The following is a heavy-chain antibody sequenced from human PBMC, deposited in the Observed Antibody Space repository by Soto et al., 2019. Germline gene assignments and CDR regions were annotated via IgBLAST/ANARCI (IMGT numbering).Heavy chain of an antibody. V-gene: IGHV3-23*01. CDR1: GFTLGSYA. J-gene: IGHJ6*02. D-gene: IGHD1-26*01. Sequence: PGGSLRLSCAASGFTLGSYAMSWVRQAPGKGLEWVSAISGNGISTYYADSVKGRFTISRDNSKNILYLQMNSLRADDTAVYYCAKEVTSGSYSHYYYGLDVWGQGTTVTVSS. CDR3: AKEVTSGSYSHYYYGLDV. CDR2: ISGNGIST.